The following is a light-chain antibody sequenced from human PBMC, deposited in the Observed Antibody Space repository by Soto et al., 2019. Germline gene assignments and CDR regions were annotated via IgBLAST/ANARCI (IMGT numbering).Light chain of an antibody. CDR1: QTISSY. J-gene: IGKJ4*01. V-gene: IGKV3-20*01. CDR2: GAS. CDR3: QQYDGSLGLT. Sequence: EIVLTRSPGTLSLSPGERASLSCRASQTISSYLAWYQQKPGQAPRLLIYGASGRATGIPDRFSGSGSGTDFTLTISRLEPEDFAVYYCQQYDGSLGLTFGGGTKVEIK.